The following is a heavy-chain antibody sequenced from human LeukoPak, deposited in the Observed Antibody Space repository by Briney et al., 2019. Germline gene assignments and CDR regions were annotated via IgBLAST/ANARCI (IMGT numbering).Heavy chain of an antibody. CDR3: ARDRGYSSSWYPLYYYYYMDV. CDR1: GFTFSTYS. J-gene: IGHJ6*03. D-gene: IGHD6-13*01. CDR2: IKQDGSEK. Sequence: GGSLRLSCAASGFTFSTYSMNWVRQAPGKGLEWVANIKQDGSEKYYVDPVKGRFTISRDNAKNSLYLQMNSLRAEDTAVYYCARDRGYSSSWYPLYYYYYMDVWGKGTTVTVSS. V-gene: IGHV3-7*01.